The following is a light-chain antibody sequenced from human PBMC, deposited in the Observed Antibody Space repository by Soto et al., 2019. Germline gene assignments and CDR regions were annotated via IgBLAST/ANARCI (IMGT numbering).Light chain of an antibody. CDR1: SSDVGGYNY. V-gene: IGLV2-14*01. CDR2: EVS. CDR3: SSYAGSDIWV. J-gene: IGLJ3*02. Sequence: QSALTQPASVSGSPGQSITISCTGTSSDVGGYNYVSWYQQHPGKAPKLMIYEVSNRPSGVSNRFSGSKSGNTASLTVSGLQADDETDYYCSSYAGSDIWVFGGGTKVTVL.